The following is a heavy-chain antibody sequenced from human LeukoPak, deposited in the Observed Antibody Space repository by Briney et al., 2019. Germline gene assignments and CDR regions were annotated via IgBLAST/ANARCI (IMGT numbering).Heavy chain of an antibody. CDR2: IYYSGST. CDR1: GGSISSSSYY. J-gene: IGHJ3*02. D-gene: IGHD3-9*01. Sequence: SETLSLTCTVSGGSISSSSYYWGWIRQPPGKGLEWIGSIYYSGSTYYNPSLKSRVTISVDTSKNQFSLKLSSVTAADTAVYYCARIRYSDWLSNAFDIWGQGTMVTVSS. CDR3: ARIRYSDWLSNAFDI. V-gene: IGHV4-39*01.